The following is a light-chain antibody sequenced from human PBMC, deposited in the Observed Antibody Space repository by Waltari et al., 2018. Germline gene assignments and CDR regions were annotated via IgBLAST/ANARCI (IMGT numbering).Light chain of an antibody. J-gene: IGLJ2*01. CDR3: QSYDSSLSVVV. CDR2: GNS. CDR1: SSNIGAGYD. V-gene: IGLV1-40*01. Sequence: QSVLTQPPSVSGAPGQRVTISCTGSSSNIGAGYDVHWYQQLPGTAPKLLISGNSKRPSGVPDRFSGSKSGTSASLAITGLQAEDEADYYCQSYDSSLSVVVFGGGTKLTVL.